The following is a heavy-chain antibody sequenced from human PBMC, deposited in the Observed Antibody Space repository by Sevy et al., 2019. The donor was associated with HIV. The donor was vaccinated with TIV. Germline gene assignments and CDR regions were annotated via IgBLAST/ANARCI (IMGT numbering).Heavy chain of an antibody. CDR2: ITGSGGST. CDR1: GFTFSRNA. Sequence: GGSLRLSCAASGFTFSRNAMSWVRQAPGKGLEWASGITGSGGSTYYADSVKVRFTISRDNSKNRLYLKMNSLRVEDTAVYYCAKVGYCSSTSCYSIYYGMDVWGQGTTVTVSS. D-gene: IGHD2-2*02. V-gene: IGHV3-23*01. CDR3: AKVGYCSSTSCYSIYYGMDV. J-gene: IGHJ6*02.